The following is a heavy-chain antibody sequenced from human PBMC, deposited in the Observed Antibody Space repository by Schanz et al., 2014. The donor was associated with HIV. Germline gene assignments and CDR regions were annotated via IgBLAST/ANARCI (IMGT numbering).Heavy chain of an antibody. D-gene: IGHD6-13*01. CDR2: INPNSGGT. J-gene: IGHJ3*02. CDR3: ARDLVDSSTWYDAFDI. V-gene: IGHV1-2*02. Sequence: QVQLVQSGAEVKKPGASLKVSCKASGYTFTAYYIHWVRQAPGQGLEWMGWINPNSGGTNSAQKFQGRVTMSMDTSISTAYMEVRSLRSDDTALYFCARDLVDSSTWYDAFDIWGQGTKVTVSS. CDR1: GYTFTAYY.